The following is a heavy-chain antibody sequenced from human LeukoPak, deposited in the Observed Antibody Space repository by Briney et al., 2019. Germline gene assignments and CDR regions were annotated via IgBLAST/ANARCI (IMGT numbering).Heavy chain of an antibody. CDR3: ARDVNSMVRGVIDY. Sequence: GGSLRLSCAGSGFTFSNYYMSWIRQAPGKGLEWVSYISYSGSTIYYADSLEGRFTISRDNTKKSLYLQMSSLRAEDTAVYYCARDVNSMVRGVIDYWGQGTLVTVSS. CDR2: ISYSGSTI. V-gene: IGHV3-11*01. CDR1: GFTFSNYY. J-gene: IGHJ4*02. D-gene: IGHD3-10*01.